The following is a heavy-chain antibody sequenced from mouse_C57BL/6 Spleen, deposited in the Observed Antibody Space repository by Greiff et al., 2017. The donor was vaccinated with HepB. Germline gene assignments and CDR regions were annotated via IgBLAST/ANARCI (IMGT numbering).Heavy chain of an antibody. V-gene: IGHV1-47*01. D-gene: IGHD1-1*01. CDR1: GYTFTTYP. CDR3: ARNYGSSYGWYFDV. Sequence: VQLKESGAELVKPGASVKMSCKASGYTFTTYPIEWMKQNHGKSLEWIGNFHPYNDDTKYNEKFKGKATLTVEKSSSTVYLELSRLTSDDSAVYYCARNYGSSYGWYFDVGGTGTTVTVSS. J-gene: IGHJ1*03. CDR2: FHPYNDDT.